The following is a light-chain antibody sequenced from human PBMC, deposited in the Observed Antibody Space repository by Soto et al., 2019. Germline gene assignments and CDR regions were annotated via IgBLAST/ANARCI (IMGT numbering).Light chain of an antibody. Sequence: IGLTPSPGTLSLSPWERAHLSCMASQSITSTYLAWYQQKPGQAPRLLIYGASSRASGIPDRFSGSGSGTDFTLTISRLEPEDFAVYCCQLRTNWPPAWTFGQGTKVDIK. CDR2: GAS. V-gene: IGKV3D-20*02. CDR1: QSITSTY. CDR3: QLRTNWPPAWT. J-gene: IGKJ1*01.